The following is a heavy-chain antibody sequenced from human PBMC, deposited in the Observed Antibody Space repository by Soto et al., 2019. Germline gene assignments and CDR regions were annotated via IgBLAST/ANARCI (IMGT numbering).Heavy chain of an antibody. CDR2: ISYDGSNK. J-gene: IGHJ6*02. Sequence: QVQLVESGGGVVQPGRSLRLSCAASGFTFSSSAMHWVRQAPGKGLEWVAVISYDGSNKYYADSVKGRFTISRDNSKNTLYLQMNSLRAEDTAVYYCARDYQRGMDVWGQGTTVTVSS. D-gene: IGHD2-2*01. CDR3: ARDYQRGMDV. CDR1: GFTFSSSA. V-gene: IGHV3-30-3*01.